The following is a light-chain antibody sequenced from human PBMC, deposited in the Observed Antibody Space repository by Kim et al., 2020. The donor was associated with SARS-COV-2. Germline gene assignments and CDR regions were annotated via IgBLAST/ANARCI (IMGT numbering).Light chain of an antibody. CDR1: SLRTYF. J-gene: IGLJ1*01. CDR2: GRN. CDR3: NSLDGYGDHLKYV. V-gene: IGLV3-19*01. Sequence: SSELTQDPAVSVALGQTVRITCQGDSLRTYFAPWYQKKPGQAPELVFYGRNNRPSGIPVRISGSSSGNTSPLTITGAHAEDGADYFTNSLDGYGDHLKYV.